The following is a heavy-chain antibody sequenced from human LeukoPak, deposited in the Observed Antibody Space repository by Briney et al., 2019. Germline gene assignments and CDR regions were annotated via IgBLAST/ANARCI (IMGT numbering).Heavy chain of an antibody. CDR3: VRDNSPGPQYL. D-gene: IGHD4-23*01. Sequence: SETLSLTCTVSGGSISSYYWSWIRQPPGKGLEWIGYISDSGSTNYNPSLKSRVTISVDTSKSQFSLKLSSLTAADTAVYFCVRDNSPGPQYLWGQGILVTVSS. V-gene: IGHV4-59*12. CDR2: ISDSGST. J-gene: IGHJ4*02. CDR1: GGSISSYY.